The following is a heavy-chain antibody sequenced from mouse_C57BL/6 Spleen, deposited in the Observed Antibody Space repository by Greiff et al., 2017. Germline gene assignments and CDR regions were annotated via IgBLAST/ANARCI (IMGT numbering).Heavy chain of an antibody. CDR2: IYPGDGDT. CDR1: GYAFSSYW. D-gene: IGHD1-2*01. J-gene: IGHJ1*03. V-gene: IGHV1-80*01. CDR3: ARGADHYGYFDV. Sequence: VQLQQSGAELVKPGASVKISCKASGYAFSSYWMNWVKQRPGKGLEWIGQIYPGDGDTNYNGKFKGKATLTADKSSSTAYMQLSSLTAEDSAVYFCARGADHYGYFDVWGTGTTVTVSS.